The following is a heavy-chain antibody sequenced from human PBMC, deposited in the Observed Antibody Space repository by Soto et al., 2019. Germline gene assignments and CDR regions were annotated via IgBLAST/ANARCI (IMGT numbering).Heavy chain of an antibody. CDR1: GFTFSSYW. CDR3: ARAITGYCSSTSCRKYNWNYIYY. Sequence: GGSLRLSCAASGFTFSSYWMHWVRQAPGKGLVWVSRINSDGSSTSYADSVKGRFTISRDNAKNTLYLQMNSLRAEDTAVYYCARAITGYCSSTSCRKYNWNYIYYWGQGTLVTVSS. CDR2: INSDGSST. D-gene: IGHD2-2*01. J-gene: IGHJ4*02. V-gene: IGHV3-74*01.